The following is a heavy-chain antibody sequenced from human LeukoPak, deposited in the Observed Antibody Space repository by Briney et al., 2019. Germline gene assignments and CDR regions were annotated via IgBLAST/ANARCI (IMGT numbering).Heavy chain of an antibody. V-gene: IGHV3-30*18. J-gene: IGHJ6*02. Sequence: GGSLRLSCSAPGLTFNSYAMHWVRQAPGKGLECVAVISHDGSNQYYADSVKGRFTISRDNSKNTLYLQMSSLRAEDTAMYYCAKDLGGTYYYHGMDVWGLGTTVTVSS. CDR2: ISHDGSNQ. CDR1: GLTFNSYA. D-gene: IGHD3-16*01. CDR3: AKDLGGTYYYHGMDV.